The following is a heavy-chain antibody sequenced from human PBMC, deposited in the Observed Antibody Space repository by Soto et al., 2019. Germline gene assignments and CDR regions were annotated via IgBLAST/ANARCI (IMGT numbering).Heavy chain of an antibody. Sequence: EVHLLESGGDLVQPGGSLRLSCAASGFTFSNYAMSWVRQAPGKGLDWVSGISGSAASTFYADSVKGRFTISRDNSKNTLYLQMNSLRAEDTAVYYCAKWTGRYCSGGICYLDDPFDYGGQGTLVTVSS. CDR2: ISGSAAST. V-gene: IGHV3-23*01. J-gene: IGHJ4*02. D-gene: IGHD2-15*01. CDR3: AKWTGRYCSGGICYLDDPFDY. CDR1: GFTFSNYA.